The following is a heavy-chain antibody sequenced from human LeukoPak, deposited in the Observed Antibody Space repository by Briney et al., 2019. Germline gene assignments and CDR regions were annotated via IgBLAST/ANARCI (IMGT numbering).Heavy chain of an antibody. J-gene: IGHJ4*02. D-gene: IGHD1-26*01. CDR1: GFTFSSYS. CDR3: ARKGSGGWDDY. Sequence: GGSLRLSCAASGFTFSSYSMHWVRQAPGRGPEYVAAISSRGTTTHYGGSVQGRFIVSRDNSNYTLYLQMAGLRPDDSGMYFCARKGSGGWDDYWGRGTLVAVSS. V-gene: IGHV3-64*02. CDR2: ISSRGTTT.